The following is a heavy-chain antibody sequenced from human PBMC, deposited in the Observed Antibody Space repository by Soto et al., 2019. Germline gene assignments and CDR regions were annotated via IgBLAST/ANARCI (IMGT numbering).Heavy chain of an antibody. J-gene: IGHJ6*02. CDR3: AKERGIYDFWSGYYTSGGPYGMDV. V-gene: IGHV3-23*01. D-gene: IGHD3-3*01. CDR1: GFTFSSYA. CDR2: ISGSGGST. Sequence: PGGSLRLSCAASGFTFSSYAMSWVRQAPGKGLEWVSAISGSGGSTYYADSVKGRFTISRDNSKNTLYLQMNSLRAEDTAVYYCAKERGIYDFWSGYYTSGGPYGMDVWGQGTTVTVSS.